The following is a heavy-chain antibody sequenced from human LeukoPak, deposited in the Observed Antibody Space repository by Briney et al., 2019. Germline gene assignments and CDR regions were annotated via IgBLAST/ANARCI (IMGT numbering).Heavy chain of an antibody. J-gene: IGHJ5*02. V-gene: IGHV4-34*01. CDR1: GRSFSVYY. CDR2: INHSGST. Sequence: SETLSLTCAVYGRSFSVYYWSWIRQPPGKGLEWIGEINHSGSTNYNPSPKSRVTISVDTSKNQFSLKLSSVTAADTAVYYCARQGSNDFWSGFTFWFDPWGQGTLVTVSS. D-gene: IGHD3-3*01. CDR3: ARQGSNDFWSGFTFWFDP.